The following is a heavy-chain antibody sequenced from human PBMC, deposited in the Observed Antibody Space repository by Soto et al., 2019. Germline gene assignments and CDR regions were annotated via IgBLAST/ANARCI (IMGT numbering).Heavy chain of an antibody. CDR3: ARTVPLWFGELLFYYYYGMDV. Sequence: SETLSLTCTVSGYSISSGYYWGWIRQPPGKGLEWIGSIYHSGSTYYNPSLKSRVTISVDTSKNQFSLKLSSVTAAYTAVYYCARTVPLWFGELLFYYYYGMDVWGQGTTVTVSS. D-gene: IGHD3-10*01. CDR1: GYSISSGYY. J-gene: IGHJ6*02. V-gene: IGHV4-38-2*02. CDR2: IYHSGST.